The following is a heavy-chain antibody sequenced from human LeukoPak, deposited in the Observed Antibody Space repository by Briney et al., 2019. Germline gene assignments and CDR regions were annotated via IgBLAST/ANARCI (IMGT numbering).Heavy chain of an antibody. V-gene: IGHV4-39*02. CDR1: GGSISSSSYY. Sequence: SETLSLTCTVSGGSISSSSYYWGWIRQPPGKGLEWIGSIYYSGSTYYNPSLKSRVTISVDTSKNQFSLKLSSVTAADTAVYYCAGDRGGSPFDFWGQGALVIVSS. D-gene: IGHD2-15*01. CDR3: AGDRGGSPFDF. CDR2: IYYSGST. J-gene: IGHJ4*02.